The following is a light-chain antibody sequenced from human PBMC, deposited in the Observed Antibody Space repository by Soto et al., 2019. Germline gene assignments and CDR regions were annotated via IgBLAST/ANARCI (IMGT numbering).Light chain of an antibody. Sequence: IQLTQSPASLSSSVGDRVTITCRASQGISSYLAWYQQKPGQAPKLLIYGASTMQSGVPSRFSGSGSGTDFTLTISSLEPEDFATYYCQQLNSYPLTFGGGTKVDIK. CDR1: QGISSY. V-gene: IGKV1-9*01. J-gene: IGKJ4*01. CDR3: QQLNSYPLT. CDR2: GAS.